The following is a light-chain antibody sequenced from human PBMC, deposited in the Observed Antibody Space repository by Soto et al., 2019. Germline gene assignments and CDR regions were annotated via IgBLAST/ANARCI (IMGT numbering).Light chain of an antibody. CDR1: QSVSSSY. Sequence: EIELTQSPGTLSLSPGERATLSCRASQSVSSSYLAWYQQKPGQAPRLLIYDASSRATGIPDRFSGSGSGTDFTLTISKLQPEDCAVYYCQQYASSPLTVGGGTKVELK. J-gene: IGKJ4*01. CDR2: DAS. CDR3: QQYASSPLT. V-gene: IGKV3-20*01.